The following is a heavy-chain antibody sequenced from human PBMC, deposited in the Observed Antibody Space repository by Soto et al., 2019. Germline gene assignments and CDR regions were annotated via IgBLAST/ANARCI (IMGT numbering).Heavy chain of an antibody. D-gene: IGHD3-10*01. CDR2: IIPIFGIK. CDR3: AKEAGDH. CDR1: GGTFNTYA. V-gene: IGHV1-69*01. J-gene: IGHJ4*02. Sequence: QMQLVQSGAEVKERGSSVKISYKTSGGTFNTYALTWVRQAPGQGLEWIGGIIPIFGIKNVAQRFQGIVTINADESLTTAYMEMTSLRSDDTAVYYCAKEAGDHWGQGTLVTVSS.